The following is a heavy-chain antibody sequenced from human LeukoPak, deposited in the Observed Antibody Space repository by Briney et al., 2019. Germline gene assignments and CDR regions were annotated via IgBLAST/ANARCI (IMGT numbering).Heavy chain of an antibody. CDR2: IYYSGST. V-gene: IGHV4-39*01. Sequence: PSETLSLTCTVSGGSISSSSYYWGWIRQPPGKGLEWIGSIYYSGSTYYNPSLKSRVTISVDTSKNQFSLKLSSVTAADTAVYYCARVGDLTVTYVHYYGMDVWGQGTTVTVSS. CDR1: GGSISSSSYY. D-gene: IGHD4-17*01. CDR3: ARVGDLTVTYVHYYGMDV. J-gene: IGHJ6*02.